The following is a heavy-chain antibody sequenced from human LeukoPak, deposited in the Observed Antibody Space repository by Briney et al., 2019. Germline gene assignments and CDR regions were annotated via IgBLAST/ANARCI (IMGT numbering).Heavy chain of an antibody. D-gene: IGHD3-10*01. CDR2: VNHSGST. V-gene: IGHV4-34*01. J-gene: IGHJ4*02. Sequence: SETLSLTCAVYGGSFSDYYWTWIRQPPGKGLEWIGEVNHSGSTNYNPSLKTRVTISVDTSKNQFSLKLRSATAADTAVYYCARAGWFGEFYGPLDYWGQGSLVTVSS. CDR1: GGSFSDYY. CDR3: ARAGWFGEFYGPLDY.